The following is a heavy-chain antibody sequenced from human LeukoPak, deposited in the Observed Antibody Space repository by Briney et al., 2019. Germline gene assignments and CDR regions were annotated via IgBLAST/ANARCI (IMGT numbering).Heavy chain of an antibody. V-gene: IGHV1-2*02. CDR2: INPNSGGT. CDR1: GCTFTGYY. CDR3: ARDYYDSSGYYYNFDY. J-gene: IGHJ4*02. D-gene: IGHD3-22*01. Sequence: EASVKVSCKSSGCTFTGYYMHWVRQAPGQGLEWMGWINPNSGGTNYAQKFQGRVTMTRDTSISTAYMELSRLRSDDTAVYYCARDYYDSSGYYYNFDYWGQGTLVTVSS.